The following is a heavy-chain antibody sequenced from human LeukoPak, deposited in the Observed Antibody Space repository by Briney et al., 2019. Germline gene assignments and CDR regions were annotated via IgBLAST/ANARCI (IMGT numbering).Heavy chain of an antibody. V-gene: IGHV3-30-3*01. D-gene: IGHD3-3*01. CDR2: ISYDGSNK. CDR3: ARNLAGFLEWPNWFDP. CDR1: GFTFSSYA. Sequence: GGSLRLSCAASGFTFSSYAMHWVRQAPGKGLEWVAVISYDGSNKYYADSVKGRFTTSRDNSKNTLYLQINSLRAEDKAVYYCARNLAGFLEWPNWFDPWGQGTLVTVSS. J-gene: IGHJ5*02.